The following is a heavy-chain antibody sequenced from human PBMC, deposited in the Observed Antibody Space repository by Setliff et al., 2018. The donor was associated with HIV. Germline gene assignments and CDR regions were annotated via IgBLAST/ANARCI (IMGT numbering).Heavy chain of an antibody. D-gene: IGHD3-22*01. CDR1: GASISDYY. J-gene: IGHJ4*02. Sequence: SETLSLTCTVSGASISDYYWSWVRQPPGKGLEWIGYVYYTGSTSFNPSLNSRLSMSVDTSKKNFSMRLSSVTAADTAIYYCARADYESGTYYFDYWGRGTLVTVTS. CDR2: VYYTGST. CDR3: ARADYESGTYYFDY. V-gene: IGHV4-59*01.